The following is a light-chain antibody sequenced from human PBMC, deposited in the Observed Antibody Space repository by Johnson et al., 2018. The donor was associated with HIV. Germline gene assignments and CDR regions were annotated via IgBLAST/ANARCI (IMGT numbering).Light chain of an antibody. J-gene: IGLJ1*01. Sequence: QSVLTQPPSVSAAPGQKVTISCSGSSSNIGNNYVSWYQQLPGTAPKLLIYENNKRPSGIPDRFSGSKSGTSATLDIPGLQPGDAANYYCGIWDSSLRAYVFGTGTKVNVL. CDR3: GIWDSSLRAYV. V-gene: IGLV1-51*02. CDR1: SSNIGNNY. CDR2: ENN.